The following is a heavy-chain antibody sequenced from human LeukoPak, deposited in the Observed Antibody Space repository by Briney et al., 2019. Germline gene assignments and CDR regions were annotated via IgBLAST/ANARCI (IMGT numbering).Heavy chain of an antibody. Sequence: ASVKVSCKTSGYTFTGYYIHWVRQAPGQGLEWMGWINPNSGDTNYAQKFQGRVSMTGDTSISTAYMELSRLRSDDTAVYYCARVLRYCSGGNCYSGGLGYMDVWGKGTTVTISS. J-gene: IGHJ6*03. CDR3: ARVLRYCSGGNCYSGGLGYMDV. CDR2: INPNSGDT. V-gene: IGHV1-2*02. CDR1: GYTFTGYY. D-gene: IGHD2-15*01.